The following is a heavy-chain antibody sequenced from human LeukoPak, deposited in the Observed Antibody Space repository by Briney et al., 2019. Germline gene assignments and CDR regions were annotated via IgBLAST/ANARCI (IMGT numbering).Heavy chain of an antibody. Sequence: GGSLRLSCAASGFTFSSYWMSWVRQAPGKGLEWVSSISSSSSYIYYADSVKGRFTISRDNAKNSLYLQMNSLRAEDTAVYYCARGHTAVTRHFDFWGQGTLVTVSS. CDR2: ISSSSSYI. J-gene: IGHJ4*02. CDR3: ARGHTAVTRHFDF. V-gene: IGHV3-21*01. D-gene: IGHD4-17*01. CDR1: GFTFSSYW.